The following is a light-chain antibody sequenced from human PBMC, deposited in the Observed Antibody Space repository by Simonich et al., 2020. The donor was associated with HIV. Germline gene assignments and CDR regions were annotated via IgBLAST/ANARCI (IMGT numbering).Light chain of an antibody. CDR3: QQYNYWPLFLT. J-gene: IGKJ4*01. CDR1: QSVSSN. V-gene: IGKV3-15*01. Sequence: EIVMTQSPATLSVSPGDRPTLSCRASQSVSSNLAWYQQTPGQSPRLLIYGASAMATGIPARFSGSGSGTEFTLTISSLQSEDFAVYYCQQYNYWPLFLTFGGGTKVEIK. CDR2: GAS.